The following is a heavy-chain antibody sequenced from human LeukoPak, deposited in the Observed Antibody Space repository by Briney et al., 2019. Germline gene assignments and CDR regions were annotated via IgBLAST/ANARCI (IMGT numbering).Heavy chain of an antibody. CDR3: ARARGSSSWYESWFDP. CDR2: MNPNSGNT. D-gene: IGHD6-13*01. CDR1: GYTFTSYD. J-gene: IGHJ5*02. Sequence: ASVKVSCKASGYTFTSYDINWVRQATGQGLEWMGWMNPNSGNTGYAQKFQGRVTMTRNTSISTAYMELRSLRSEDTAVYYCARARGSSSWYESWFDPWGQGTLVTVSS. V-gene: IGHV1-8*01.